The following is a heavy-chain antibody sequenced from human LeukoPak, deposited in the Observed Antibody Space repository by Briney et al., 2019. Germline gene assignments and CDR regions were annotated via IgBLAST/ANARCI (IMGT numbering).Heavy chain of an antibody. Sequence: ASVKVSCKASGYTFTGYYMHWVRQAPGQGLEWMGWINPNSGGTNYAQRFQGRVTMTRDTSISTAYMELSRLRSDDTAVYYCARDWFPMVRGVILPWFDPWGQGTLVTVSS. CDR1: GYTFTGYY. CDR2: INPNSGGT. V-gene: IGHV1-2*02. J-gene: IGHJ5*02. CDR3: ARDWFPMVRGVILPWFDP. D-gene: IGHD3-10*01.